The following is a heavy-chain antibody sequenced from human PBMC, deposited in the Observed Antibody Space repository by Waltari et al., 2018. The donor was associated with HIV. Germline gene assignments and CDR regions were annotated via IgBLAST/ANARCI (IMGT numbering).Heavy chain of an antibody. Sequence: QVQLQESGPGLVKPSETLSLTCTVSGGSISSYYWSWIRQPPGQGLEWIGYIYYSGSTNYNPSLKSRVTISVDTSKNQFSLKLSSVTAADTAVYYCARLRAARPPHYYYYGMDVWGQGTTVTVSS. CDR1: GGSISSYY. D-gene: IGHD6-6*01. CDR3: ARLRAARPPHYYYYGMDV. CDR2: IYYSGST. V-gene: IGHV4-59*08. J-gene: IGHJ6*02.